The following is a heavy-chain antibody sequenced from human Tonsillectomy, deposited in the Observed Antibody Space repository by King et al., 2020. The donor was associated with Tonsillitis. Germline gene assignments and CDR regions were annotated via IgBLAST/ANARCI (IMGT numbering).Heavy chain of an antibody. D-gene: IGHD6-19*01. CDR1: GIIFSNAW. J-gene: IGHJ4*02. CDR3: STFYGIAVAGTDY. CDR2: IKSNADGGTT. V-gene: IGHV3-15*05. Sequence: QLVQSGGGLVKPGGSLRLSCAASGIIFSNAWMTWARQAPGKGLEWVGRIKSNADGGTTDYAAPVKGRFTISRDDSKNTLYLLMNSLKTEDTAVYYCSTFYGIAVAGTDYWGQGTLVTVSS.